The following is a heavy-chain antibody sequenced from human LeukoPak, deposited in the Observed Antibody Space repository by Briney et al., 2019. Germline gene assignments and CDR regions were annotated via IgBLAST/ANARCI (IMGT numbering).Heavy chain of an antibody. V-gene: IGHV4-39*07. CDR3: ARRSTVTTYYFDY. CDR1: GGSISSSSYY. CDR2: IYYSGST. Sequence: SETLSLTRTVSGGSISSSSYYWGWIRQPPGKGLEWIGNIYYSGSTYYNPSLKSRVTISVDTSKNQFSLKLSSVTAADTAVYYCARRSTVTTYYFDYWGQGTLVTVSS. D-gene: IGHD4-11*01. J-gene: IGHJ4*02.